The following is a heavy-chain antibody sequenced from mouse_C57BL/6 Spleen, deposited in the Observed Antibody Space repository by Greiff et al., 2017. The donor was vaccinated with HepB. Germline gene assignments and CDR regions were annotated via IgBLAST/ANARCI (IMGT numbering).Heavy chain of an antibody. J-gene: IGHJ2*01. CDR3: AKSSYYYGSSENYFDY. CDR2: IYPGDGDT. Sequence: QVQLKQSGAELVKPGASVKISCKASGYAFSSYWMNWVKQRPGKGLEWIGQIYPGDGDTNYNGKFKGKATLTADKSSSTAYMQLSSLTSEDSAVYFCAKSSYYYGSSENYFDYWGQGTTLTVSS. D-gene: IGHD1-1*01. V-gene: IGHV1-80*01. CDR1: GYAFSSYW.